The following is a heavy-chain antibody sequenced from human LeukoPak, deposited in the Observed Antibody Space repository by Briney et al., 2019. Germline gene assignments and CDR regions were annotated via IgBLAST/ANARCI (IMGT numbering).Heavy chain of an antibody. D-gene: IGHD3-22*01. CDR2: SNSESGAT. V-gene: IGHV1-2*02. Sequence: ASVKVSCKASGYTFTDYYIHWVRQAPGQGLEWMGWSNSESGATNYAQIFQGRVTLTRDTSINTAYMELSRLESDDTAVYYCARWGLDYYDSSGYFGYWGQGTLVTVSS. CDR3: ARWGLDYYDSSGYFGY. J-gene: IGHJ4*02. CDR1: GYTFTDYY.